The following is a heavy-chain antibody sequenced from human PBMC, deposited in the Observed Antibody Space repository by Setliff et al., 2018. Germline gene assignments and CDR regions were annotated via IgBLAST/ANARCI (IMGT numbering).Heavy chain of an antibody. J-gene: IGHJ5*02. CDR2: IYTGGST. Sequence: PSETLSLTCRVSGYSIGSDYFWAWFRQSAGKGLEWIGRIYTGGSTNYNPSLKSRVTISLDTSKNHFSLTLTSVTAADTAVYYCARGRGLEWLPESWFDPWGQGTLVTVSS. CDR3: ARGRGLEWLPESWFDP. V-gene: IGHV4-61*02. D-gene: IGHD3-3*01. CDR1: GYSIGSDYF.